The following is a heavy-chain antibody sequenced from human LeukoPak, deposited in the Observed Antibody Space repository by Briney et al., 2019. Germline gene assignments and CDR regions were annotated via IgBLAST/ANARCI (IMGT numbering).Heavy chain of an antibody. Sequence: AGGSLRPSCAASGFTFSSYGMHWVRQTPGKGLEWVAVIWHDGSNKYCADSVKSRFTISRDNSKNMLYLEMNSLRAEDTAVYYCARDGTGTTHTPLFDYWGQGTLVTVTS. J-gene: IGHJ4*02. CDR1: GFTFSSYG. CDR3: ARDGTGTTHTPLFDY. V-gene: IGHV3-33*01. D-gene: IGHD1-7*01. CDR2: IWHDGSNK.